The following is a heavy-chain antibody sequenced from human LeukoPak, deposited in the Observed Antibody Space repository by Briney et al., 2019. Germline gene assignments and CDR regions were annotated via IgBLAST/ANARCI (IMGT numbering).Heavy chain of an antibody. D-gene: IGHD7-27*01. Sequence: GGSLRLSCAASGFTFSTYSMNWVRQAPGKGLEWVSYISGSRNTIFYADSVKGRFTISRGNAKNSLYLQMNSLRAEDTAVYYCARENTGEYDYWGQGTLVTVSS. V-gene: IGHV3-48*01. CDR1: GFTFSTYS. CDR3: ARENTGEYDY. J-gene: IGHJ4*02. CDR2: ISGSRNTI.